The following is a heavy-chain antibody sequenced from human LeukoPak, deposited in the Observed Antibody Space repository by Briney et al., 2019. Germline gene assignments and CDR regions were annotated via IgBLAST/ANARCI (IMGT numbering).Heavy chain of an antibody. J-gene: IGHJ5*02. V-gene: IGHV4-34*01. CDR1: GGSFSGYY. Sequence: SETLSLTCAVYGGSFSGYYWSWIRQPPGKGLEWIGEINHSGSTNYNPSLKSRVTISVDTSKNRFSLKLSSVTAADTAVYYCARASRITIFGVINWFDPWGQGTLVTVSS. CDR2: INHSGST. CDR3: ARASRITIFGVINWFDP. D-gene: IGHD3-3*01.